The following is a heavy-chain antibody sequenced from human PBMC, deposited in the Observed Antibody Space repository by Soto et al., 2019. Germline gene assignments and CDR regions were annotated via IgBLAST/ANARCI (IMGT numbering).Heavy chain of an antibody. J-gene: IGHJ4*02. Sequence: PSETLSLTCTVSGCSISSYYWSWIRQPPGKGLEWIGYIYYSGSANYNPSLKSRVTISVNTSKNQFSLKLSSVTAADTAVYYCARRYGSSFDYWGQGTPVTVSS. D-gene: IGHD3-16*01. CDR1: GCSISSYY. CDR2: IYYSGSA. V-gene: IGHV4-59*08. CDR3: ARRYGSSFDY.